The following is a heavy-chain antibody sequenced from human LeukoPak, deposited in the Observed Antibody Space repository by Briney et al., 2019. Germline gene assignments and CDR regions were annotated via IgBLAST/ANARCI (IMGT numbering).Heavy chain of an antibody. J-gene: IGHJ4*02. CDR3: ARRLAVAGFDY. V-gene: IGHV4-38-2*01. D-gene: IGHD6-19*01. CDR2: IYHSGRT. Sequence: SETLSLTCAVSGYSISSGYYWGWIRQPPGKGLEGIGSIYHSGRTNYNPSLKSRATISVDPSKNQFSLKLSSVTAADTALYYCARRLAVAGFDYWGQGSLVTVSS. CDR1: GYSISSGYY.